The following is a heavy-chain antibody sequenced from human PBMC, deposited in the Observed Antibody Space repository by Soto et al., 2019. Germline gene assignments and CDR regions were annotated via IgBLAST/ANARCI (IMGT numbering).Heavy chain of an antibody. CDR1: GFTFSTYG. J-gene: IGHJ4*02. CDR2: IWYDGSHK. D-gene: IGHD1-26*01. CDR3: ARAVGAFDY. Sequence: QVQLVESGGGVVQPGRSLRLSCAASGFTFSTYGMHWVRQAPGMGLEWVAVIWYDGSHKDYVDSVKGRFTISRDNSKNILYLQMNSLRVEDTAVYYCARAVGAFDYWGQGTLVTVSS. V-gene: IGHV3-33*01.